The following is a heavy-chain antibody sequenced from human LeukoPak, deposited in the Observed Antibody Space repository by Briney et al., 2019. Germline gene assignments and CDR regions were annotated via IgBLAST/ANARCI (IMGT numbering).Heavy chain of an antibody. V-gene: IGHV4-30-2*01. J-gene: IGHJ6*02. CDR2: IYHSGST. CDR3: ARADYYYYGMDV. CDR1: GGSISSGGYS. Sequence: SETLSLTCTVSGGSISSGGYSWSWIRQPPGKGLEWIGYIYHSGSTYYNPSLKSRVTISVDRSKNQFSLKLSSVTAADTAVYYCARADYYYYGMDVWGQGTTVTVSS.